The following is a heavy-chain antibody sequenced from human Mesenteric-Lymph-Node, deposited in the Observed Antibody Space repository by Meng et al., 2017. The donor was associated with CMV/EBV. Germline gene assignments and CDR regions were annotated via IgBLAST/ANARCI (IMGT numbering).Heavy chain of an antibody. J-gene: IGHJ4*02. V-gene: IGHV3-74*01. Sequence: GESLKISCAVSGLPFSSYWIHWVRQVPGKGLVWVSSISGDGTFTPRADSVRGRFTVSRDNAKNTAYLQMNSLTVDDAAVYYCGDFEAGWGQGTLVTVSS. D-gene: IGHD3-3*01. CDR1: GLPFSSYW. CDR2: ISGDGTFT. CDR3: GDFEAG.